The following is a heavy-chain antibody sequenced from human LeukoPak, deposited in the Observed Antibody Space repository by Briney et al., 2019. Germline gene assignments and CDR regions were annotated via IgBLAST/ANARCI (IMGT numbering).Heavy chain of an antibody. CDR3: ARSSEGRYYYDSRGYSYYYYYMDV. D-gene: IGHD3-22*01. J-gene: IGHJ6*03. Sequence: PSETLSLTCAVYGGSFSGYYWSWIRQPPGKGLEWIGEINHSGSTNYNPSLKSRVTISVDTSKNQFSLKLNSVTAADTAVYYCARSSEGRYYYDSRGYSYYYYYMDVWGKGTTVTISS. V-gene: IGHV4-34*01. CDR1: GGSFSGYY. CDR2: INHSGST.